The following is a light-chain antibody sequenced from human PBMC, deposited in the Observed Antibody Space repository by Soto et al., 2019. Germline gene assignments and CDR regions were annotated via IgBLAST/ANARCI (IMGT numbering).Light chain of an antibody. Sequence: EVVMTQPPATLSVSPGERVTFSCRASQSVTTNLAWYQHKPGQSPRLLISDASTGASGIPPRFSGRGSGTEFTLTIDRLQSADFSVYYCQQYDRWPVTVGGGTKVDSK. CDR2: DAS. CDR1: QSVTTN. CDR3: QQYDRWPVT. V-gene: IGKV3-15*01. J-gene: IGKJ4*01.